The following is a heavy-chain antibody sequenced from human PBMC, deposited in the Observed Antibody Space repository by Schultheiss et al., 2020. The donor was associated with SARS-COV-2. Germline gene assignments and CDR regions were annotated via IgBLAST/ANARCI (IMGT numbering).Heavy chain of an antibody. Sequence: GESLKISCAASGFTFSNAWMSWVRQAPGKGLEWVGRIKSKTDGGTTDYAAPVKGRFTISRDDSKNTLYLQMNSLKTEDTAVYYCSLPTIVGATTLDYWGQGTLVTVSS. J-gene: IGHJ4*02. CDR2: IKSKTDGGTT. D-gene: IGHD1-26*01. CDR1: GFTFSNAW. CDR3: SLPTIVGATTLDY. V-gene: IGHV3-15*01.